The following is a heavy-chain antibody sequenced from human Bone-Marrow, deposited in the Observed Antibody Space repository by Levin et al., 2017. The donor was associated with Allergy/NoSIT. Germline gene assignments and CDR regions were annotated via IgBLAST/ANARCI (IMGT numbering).Heavy chain of an antibody. J-gene: IGHJ3*02. Sequence: GESLKISCKASGYTFTGFYMHWLRQAPGQGLEWMGWINPNSGATSYAQKFQGRVAMTTDTSINTAFMELSRLRSDDTAVYYCAREKDYDRSAYAGDPGTNPFDIWGQGTMVTVSS. D-gene: IGHD3-22*01. CDR3: AREKDYDRSAYAGDPGTNPFDI. CDR1: GYTFTGFY. V-gene: IGHV1-2*02. CDR2: INPNSGAT.